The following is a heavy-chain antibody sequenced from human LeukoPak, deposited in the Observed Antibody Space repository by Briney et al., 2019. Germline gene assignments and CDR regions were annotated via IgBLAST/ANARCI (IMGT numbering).Heavy chain of an antibody. D-gene: IGHD3-16*01. V-gene: IGHV4-31*03. CDR2: IYYSGVT. Sequence: SETLSLTCTVSGGSRISDGNNWSWIRQHPGKGLEWIGYIYYSGVTFYNPSLKSRINMSVDTSKNQFSLRLTSVIVADAAVYYCARGLRFGERITRGSFDVWGQGTMVTVSS. CDR3: ARGLRFGERITRGSFDV. J-gene: IGHJ3*01. CDR1: GGSRISDGNN.